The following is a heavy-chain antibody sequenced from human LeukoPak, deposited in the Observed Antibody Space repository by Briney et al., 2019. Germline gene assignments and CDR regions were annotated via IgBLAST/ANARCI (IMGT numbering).Heavy chain of an antibody. CDR3: ARDRYSSSWYSVSYMDV. V-gene: IGHV1-18*01. CDR2: TSAYNGNT. J-gene: IGHJ6*03. CDR1: GYTFTSYG. D-gene: IGHD6-13*01. Sequence: GASVKVSCKASGYTFTSYGISWVRQAPGQWLEWMGWTSAYNGNTNYAQKLQGRVTMTTDTSTSTAYMELRSLRSDDTAVYYCARDRYSSSWYSVSYMDVWGKGTTVTVSS.